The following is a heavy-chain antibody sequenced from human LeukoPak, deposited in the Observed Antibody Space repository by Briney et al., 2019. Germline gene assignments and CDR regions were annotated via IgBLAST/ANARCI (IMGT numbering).Heavy chain of an antibody. Sequence: GGSLRLSCAASGFTFSSYSINWVRQAPGKGLEWVSYISSSGFTIYYADSVKGRFTISRDNAKNSLFLQMNSLRVEDTAVYYCARVRGSFTPHFDYWGQGTLVTVSS. D-gene: IGHD3-16*01. CDR2: ISSSGFTI. V-gene: IGHV3-48*04. J-gene: IGHJ4*02. CDR1: GFTFSSYS. CDR3: ARVRGSFTPHFDY.